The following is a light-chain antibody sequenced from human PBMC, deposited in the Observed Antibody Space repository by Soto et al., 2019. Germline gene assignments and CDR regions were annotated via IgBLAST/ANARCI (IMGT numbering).Light chain of an antibody. V-gene: IGKV1-9*01. J-gene: IGKJ1*01. Sequence: IQLTQSPSSLSASVGDRVTITCRASQGISSYLAWYQQKPGKAPKLLIYAASTLQSGVPSRFSGSGSGTDFTLTINSLQPDDFATYYCQQYSVYWTFGQGTKVDIK. CDR1: QGISSY. CDR2: AAS. CDR3: QQYSVYWT.